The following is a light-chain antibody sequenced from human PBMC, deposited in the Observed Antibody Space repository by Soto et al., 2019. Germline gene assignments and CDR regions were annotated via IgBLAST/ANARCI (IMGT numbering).Light chain of an antibody. CDR1: QSVSSY. CDR3: QQRSNWPLT. CDR2: GAS. V-gene: IGKV3-11*01. Sequence: IGFTQSPSTLSLPPEERATLSCWASQSVSSYLAWYQHKPGQAPRLLIYGASNRATGIPARFSGSGSGTDFTLTISSLEPEDFAVYYCQQRSNWPLTFGGGTKVDIK. J-gene: IGKJ4*01.